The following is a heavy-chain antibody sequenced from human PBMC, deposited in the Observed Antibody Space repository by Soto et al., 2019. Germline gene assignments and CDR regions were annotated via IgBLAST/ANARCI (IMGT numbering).Heavy chain of an antibody. CDR2: IYYSGST. J-gene: IGHJ3*02. Sequence: QVQLQESGPGLVKPSQTLSLTCTVSGGSISSGGYYWSWIRQHPGKGLEWIGYIYYSGSTYYNPSLKSRVTISVDTSKNQFSLKLSSVTAADTAVYYCARVGSSGWYWGAFDIWGQGTMVTVSS. V-gene: IGHV4-31*03. D-gene: IGHD6-19*01. CDR3: ARVGSSGWYWGAFDI. CDR1: GGSISSGGYY.